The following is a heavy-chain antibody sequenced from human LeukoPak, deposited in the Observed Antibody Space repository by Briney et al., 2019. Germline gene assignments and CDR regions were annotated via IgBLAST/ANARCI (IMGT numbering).Heavy chain of an antibody. CDR3: VSPRGFSYGYFDY. CDR2: IYYSKNT. V-gene: IGHV4-39*01. CDR1: GGSISSSSAY. D-gene: IGHD5-18*01. Sequence: SETLSLTCTVSGGSISSSSAYWGWIRQPPGKGLGWIGSIYYSKNTYYNPSLKSRVTISADTSKNQFFLTLGSVSATDTAVYYCVSPRGFSYGYFDYWGQGTLVTVSS. J-gene: IGHJ4*02.